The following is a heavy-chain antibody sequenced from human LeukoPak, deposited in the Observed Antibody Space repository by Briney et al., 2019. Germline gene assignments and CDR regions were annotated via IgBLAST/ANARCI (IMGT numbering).Heavy chain of an antibody. Sequence: SETLSLTCTVSGGSVSSGSYYWSWIRQPPGKGLEWIGYIYYSGSTNYNPSLKSRVTISVDTSKNQFSLKLSSVTAAGTAVYYCAREGGATFDYWGQGTLVTVSS. J-gene: IGHJ4*02. D-gene: IGHD1-26*01. V-gene: IGHV4-61*01. CDR1: GGSVSSGSYY. CDR3: AREGGATFDY. CDR2: IYYSGST.